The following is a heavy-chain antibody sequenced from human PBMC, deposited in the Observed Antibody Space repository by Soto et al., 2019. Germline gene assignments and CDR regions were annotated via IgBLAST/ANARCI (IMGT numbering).Heavy chain of an antibody. D-gene: IGHD5-18*01. J-gene: IGHJ5*02. CDR3: ASGMDTPPLNQGNGFDP. CDR1: GGSFTDYT. CDR2: IDHTRAA. Sequence: QVQLQQWGAGLLKPSETLSLTCAVHGGSFTDYTWSWIRQTPGKGLEWIGEIDHTRAAFFSPSLDXRXPXSXHTSNPQFALMLMSVTAADTAMYFCASGMDTPPLNQGNGFDPWGQGTLVIVSS. V-gene: IGHV4-34*02.